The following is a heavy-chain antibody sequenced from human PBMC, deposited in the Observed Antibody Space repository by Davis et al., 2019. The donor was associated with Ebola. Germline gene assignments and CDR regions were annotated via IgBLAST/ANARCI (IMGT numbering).Heavy chain of an antibody. J-gene: IGHJ1*01. V-gene: IGHV3-33*01. D-gene: IGHD3-22*01. CDR1: GFNFNTHG. CDR2: IWANGDHR. Sequence: GESLKISCAASGFNFNTHGMHWVRQAPGKGLEWVAFIWANGDHRDYADSVKGRFTISRDNSKNTIDLQMDSLRAEDTAVYYCVSDPPNSGFNFRDWGQGAQVAVSS. CDR3: VSDPPNSGFNFRD.